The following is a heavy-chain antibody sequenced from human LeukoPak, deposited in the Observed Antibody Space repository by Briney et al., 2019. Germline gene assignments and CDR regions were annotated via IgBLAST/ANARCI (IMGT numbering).Heavy chain of an antibody. CDR1: GGSISSGDYY. D-gene: IGHD3-22*01. CDR2: IYYSGST. J-gene: IGHJ5*02. Sequence: SQTLSLTCTVSGGSISSGDYYWSWIRQPPGKGLEWIGYIYYSGSTYYNPSLKSRVTISVDTSKNQFSLKLSSVTAADAAVYYCARDQPDYYDSSDYPGTWGQGTLVTVSS. CDR3: ARDQPDYYDSSDYPGT. V-gene: IGHV4-30-4*01.